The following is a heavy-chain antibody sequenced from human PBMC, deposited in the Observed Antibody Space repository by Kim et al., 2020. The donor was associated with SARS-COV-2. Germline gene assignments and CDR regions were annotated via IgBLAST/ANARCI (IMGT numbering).Heavy chain of an antibody. V-gene: IGHV3-33*01. J-gene: IGHJ4*02. Sequence: GGSLRLSCAASGFTFSSYGMHWVRQAPGKGLEWVAVIWYDGSNKYYADSVKSRFTISRDNSKNTLYLQMNSLRAEDTAVYYCAGPGNYSLFDYWGQGTLVTVSS. CDR3: AGPGNYSLFDY. CDR2: IWYDGSNK. CDR1: GFTFSSYG. D-gene: IGHD4-4*01.